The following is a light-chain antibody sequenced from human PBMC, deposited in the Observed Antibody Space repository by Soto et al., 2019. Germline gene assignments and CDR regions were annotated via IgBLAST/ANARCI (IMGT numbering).Light chain of an antibody. J-gene: IGKJ2*01. CDR1: QTIGIH. CDR3: QQIHSTSSYT. V-gene: IGKV1-39*01. Sequence: DIQMTQSPSSLSASVGDRVTIACRASQTIGIHLNWYQLKAGKAPKLLIHAASILQSGVPGRFSGSGSGTDFTLTISSLQPEDFGAYYCQQIHSTSSYTVGQGSRVDVK. CDR2: AAS.